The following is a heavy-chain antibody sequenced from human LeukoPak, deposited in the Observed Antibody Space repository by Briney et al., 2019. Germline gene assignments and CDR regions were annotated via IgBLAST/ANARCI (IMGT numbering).Heavy chain of an antibody. CDR2: ITSGSSDI. J-gene: IGHJ4*02. Sequence: AGGSLRLSCAASGFTFSRYRMNWVRQAPGKGLEWVSSITSGSSDIYYADSVKGRFTISRDNSKNTLYLQMNSLRAEDTAVYYCARGPSGYHNTGGQGTLVTVSS. CDR1: GFTFSRYR. CDR3: ARGPSGYHNT. V-gene: IGHV3-21*01. D-gene: IGHD5-12*01.